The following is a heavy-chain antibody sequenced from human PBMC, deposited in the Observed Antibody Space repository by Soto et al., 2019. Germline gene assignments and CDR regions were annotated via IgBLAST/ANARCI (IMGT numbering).Heavy chain of an antibody. CDR2: ISYDGSNK. CDR3: ARDLTLDHPQGENFDY. V-gene: IGHV3-30-3*01. Sequence: QVQLVESGGGVVQPGRSLRLSCAASGFTFSSYAMHWVRQAPGKGLEWVAVISYDGSNKYYADSVKGRFTISRDNSKNTLYLQMNSLRAEDTAVYYCARDLTLDHPQGENFDYWGQGTLVTVSS. CDR1: GFTFSSYA. D-gene: IGHD3-16*01. J-gene: IGHJ4*02.